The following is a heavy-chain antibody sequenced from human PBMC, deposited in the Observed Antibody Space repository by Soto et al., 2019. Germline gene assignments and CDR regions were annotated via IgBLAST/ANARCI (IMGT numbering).Heavy chain of an antibody. V-gene: IGHV4-39*01. CDR2: IYYSGST. CDR3: ARHDGIAAAGR. CDR1: GGSISSSSYY. Sequence: SETLSLTCTVSGGSISSSSYYWGWIRQPPGKGLEWIGSIYYSGSTYYNPSLKSRVTISVDTSKNQFSLKLSSVTAADTAVYYCARHDGIAAAGRWGQGTMVTVSS. J-gene: IGHJ3*01. D-gene: IGHD6-13*01.